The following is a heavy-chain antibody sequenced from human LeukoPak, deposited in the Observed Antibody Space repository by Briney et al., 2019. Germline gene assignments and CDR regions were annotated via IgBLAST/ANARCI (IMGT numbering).Heavy chain of an antibody. V-gene: IGHV3-7*01. J-gene: IGHJ1*01. CDR1: GFTFSNYW. CDR3: ARGSSSWNAEYFQH. CDR2: IKQDGSEK. D-gene: IGHD6-13*01. Sequence: GGSLRLSCAASGFTFSNYWMSWVRQAPGKGLEWVANIKQDGSEKYYVDSVKGRFTISRDNAKNSLYLQMDSLRVEDKAVYYCARGSSSWNAEYFQHWGQGTLVTVSS.